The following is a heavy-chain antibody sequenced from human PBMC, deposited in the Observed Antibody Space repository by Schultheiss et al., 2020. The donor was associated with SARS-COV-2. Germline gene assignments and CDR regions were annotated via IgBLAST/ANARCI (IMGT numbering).Heavy chain of an antibody. J-gene: IGHJ4*02. CDR1: GFTFSSYG. V-gene: IGHV3-33*08. CDR3: ARDPWVTPCY. Sequence: GESLKISCAASGFTFSSYGMHWVRQAPGKGLEWVAVIWYDGSNKYYADSVKGRFTISRDNSKNTLYLQMNSLRAEDTAVYYCARDPWVTPCYWGQGTLVTVSS. D-gene: IGHD2-21*02. CDR2: IWYDGSNK.